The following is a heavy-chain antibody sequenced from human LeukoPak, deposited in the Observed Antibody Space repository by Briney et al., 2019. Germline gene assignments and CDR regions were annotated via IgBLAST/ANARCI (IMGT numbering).Heavy chain of an antibody. Sequence: GGSLRLSCAASGFTVSSNYMSWVRLAPGKGLEWVSVIYSGGSTYYADSVKGRFTISRDNSKNTLYLQMNSLRAEDTAVYYCARDESSYGSFDYWGQGTLVTVSS. D-gene: IGHD5-18*01. CDR1: GFTVSSNY. CDR3: ARDESSYGSFDY. J-gene: IGHJ4*02. CDR2: IYSGGST. V-gene: IGHV3-66*01.